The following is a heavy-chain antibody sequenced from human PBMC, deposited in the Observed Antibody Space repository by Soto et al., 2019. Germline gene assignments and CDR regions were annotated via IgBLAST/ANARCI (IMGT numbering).Heavy chain of an antibody. CDR1: GGSFSGYY. J-gene: IGHJ4*02. Sequence: NPSETLSLTCAVYGGSFSGYYWSWIRQPPGKGLEWIGEINHSGSTNYNPSLKSRVTISVDTSKNQFSLKLSSVTAADTAVYYCARGSVIYDSSGYYFDYWGQGTLVTVSS. V-gene: IGHV4-34*01. CDR3: ARGSVIYDSSGYYFDY. CDR2: INHSGST. D-gene: IGHD3-22*01.